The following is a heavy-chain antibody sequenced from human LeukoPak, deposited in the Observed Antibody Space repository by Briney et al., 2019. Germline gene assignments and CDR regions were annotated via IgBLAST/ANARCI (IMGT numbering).Heavy chain of an antibody. V-gene: IGHV3-7*01. CDR1: GFTFNNYW. Sequence: GGSLRLSCVVSGFTFNNYWMSWVRQAPGKGLEWVATMRQDGGEIYYVDSVRGRFTISRDNAKNSLYLQMNSLRAEDTAMYYCARIMDLLGVHFGFWGQGTLVTVSS. D-gene: IGHD2-8*01. CDR2: MRQDGGEI. CDR3: ARIMDLLGVHFGF. J-gene: IGHJ4*02.